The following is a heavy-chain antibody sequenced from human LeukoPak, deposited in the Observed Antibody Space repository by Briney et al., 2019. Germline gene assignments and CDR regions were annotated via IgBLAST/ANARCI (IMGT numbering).Heavy chain of an antibody. CDR2: INPNSGGT. D-gene: IGHD3-10*01. J-gene: IGHJ4*02. Sequence: ASVTVSCKASGYMFSAYFMHWVREAPGQGLEWMGWINPNSGGTNYAQNFQGRVTMTRDTSMSTAYMELSSLRSDDTAVYFCARRSTYGSGREVGALDCWGQGTLVTVSS. CDR3: ARRSTYGSGREVGALDC. CDR1: GYMFSAYF. V-gene: IGHV1-2*02.